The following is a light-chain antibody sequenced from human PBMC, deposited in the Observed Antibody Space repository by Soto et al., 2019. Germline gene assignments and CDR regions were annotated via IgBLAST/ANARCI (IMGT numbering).Light chain of an antibody. Sequence: QSRLTEPSAGYGSSSRWITISYKETSSDVGGYNYVAWYQQHPGKAPKLMIYDVSNRPSGVSNRFSGSKSGNTAALTISGLQAEDEADYYCSSYTSSSAYLFGPGTKVTVL. CDR1: SSDVGGYNY. V-gene: IGLV2-14*01. CDR3: SSYTSSSAYL. CDR2: DVS. J-gene: IGLJ1*01.